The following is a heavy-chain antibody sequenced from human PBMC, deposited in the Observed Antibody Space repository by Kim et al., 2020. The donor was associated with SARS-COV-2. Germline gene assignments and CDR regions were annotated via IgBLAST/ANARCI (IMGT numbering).Heavy chain of an antibody. D-gene: IGHD6-19*01. V-gene: IGHV3-33*01. CDR1: GFTFSSYG. CDR2: IWYDGSNK. J-gene: IGHJ4*02. Sequence: GGSLRLSCAASGFTFSSYGMHWVRQAPGKGLEWVAVIWYDGSNKYYADSVKGRFTISRDNSKNTLYLQMNSLRAEDTAVYYCAREAYLAVAGIPREHSGSYHRAIDYWGQGTLVTVSS. CDR3: AREAYLAVAGIPREHSGSYHRAIDY.